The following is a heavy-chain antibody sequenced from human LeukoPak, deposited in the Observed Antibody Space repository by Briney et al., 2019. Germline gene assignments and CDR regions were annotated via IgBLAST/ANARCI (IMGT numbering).Heavy chain of an antibody. CDR3: AKGSPFRECSDANCYFQD. Sequence: GGSLRLSCAASGFTFSTYGMSWVRQAPGKGLEWVSAIRNSGDSPYYADSVKGRFTISRDNSKNTLYLQMYSLRAEDTAEYYCAKGSPFRECSDANCYFQDWGQGTLVTVSS. D-gene: IGHD2-15*01. V-gene: IGHV3-23*01. CDR1: GFTFSTYG. CDR2: IRNSGDSP. J-gene: IGHJ1*01.